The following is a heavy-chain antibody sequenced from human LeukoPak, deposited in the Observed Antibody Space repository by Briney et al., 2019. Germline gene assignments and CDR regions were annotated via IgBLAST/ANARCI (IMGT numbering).Heavy chain of an antibody. CDR2: MNPNSGNT. D-gene: IGHD6-19*01. V-gene: IGHV1-8*01. CDR1: GYTFTSYD. Sequence: ASVKVSCKASGYTFTSYDINWVRQATGQGLEWMGWMNPNSGNTGYAQKSQGRVTMTRNTSISTAYMELSSLRSEDTAVYYCARLTSLAVADDYWGQGTLVTVSS. J-gene: IGHJ4*02. CDR3: ARLTSLAVADDY.